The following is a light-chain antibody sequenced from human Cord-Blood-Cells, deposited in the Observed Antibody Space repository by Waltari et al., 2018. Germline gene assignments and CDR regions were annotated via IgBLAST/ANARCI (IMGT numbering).Light chain of an antibody. J-gene: IGLJ3*02. V-gene: IGLV2-14*01. CDR3: SSYTSSSTWV. CDR2: DVS. Sequence: QSALTQPASVSGSPGQSIPISCTGTSSDVGGYNYVSWYQQHPGNAPKLMIYDVSKRPSGVSNRFSGSKSGNTASLTISGLQAEDEADYYCSSYTSSSTWVFGGGTKLTVL. CDR1: SSDVGGYNY.